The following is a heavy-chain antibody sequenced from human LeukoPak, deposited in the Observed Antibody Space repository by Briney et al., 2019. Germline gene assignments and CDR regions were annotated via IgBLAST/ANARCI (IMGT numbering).Heavy chain of an antibody. CDR3: ASKGILDYHNWFDP. V-gene: IGHV4-4*02. D-gene: IGHD4-11*01. J-gene: IGHJ5*02. CDR2: IYHSGST. CDR1: GGSISSSNW. Sequence: PSETLSLTCAVSGGSISSSNWWSWVRQPPGKGLEWIGEIYHSGSTNYNPSLKSRVTISVDKSKNQFSLKLSSVTAADTAVYYCASKGILDYHNWFDPWGQGTLVTVSS.